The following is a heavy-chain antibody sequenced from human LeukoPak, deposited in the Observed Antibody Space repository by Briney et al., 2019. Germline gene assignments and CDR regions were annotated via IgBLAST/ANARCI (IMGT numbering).Heavy chain of an antibody. V-gene: IGHV3-30*02. CDR1: GFTFTSYG. Sequence: GGSLRLSCAASGFTFTSYGMHWVRQAPGKGLEWVAFIRYDGSNKYYADSVKGRFTISRDNSKNTLYLQMSSLRAEDTAVYYCAKDWYYYGSGSYIFDYWGQGTLVTVSS. D-gene: IGHD3-10*01. CDR3: AKDWYYYGSGSYIFDY. CDR2: IRYDGSNK. J-gene: IGHJ4*02.